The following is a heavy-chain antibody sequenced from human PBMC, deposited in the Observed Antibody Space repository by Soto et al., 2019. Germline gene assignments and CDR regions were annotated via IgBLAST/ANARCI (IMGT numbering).Heavy chain of an antibody. CDR1: GYTFTSYY. D-gene: IGHD5-18*01. CDR3: ARVSYGYPPYNWFDP. J-gene: IGHJ5*02. V-gene: IGHV1-46*01. CDR2: INPSGGST. Sequence: ASVKVSCKASGYTFTSYYMHWVRQAPGQGLEWMGIINPSGGSTSYAQKFQGRVTMTRDTSTSTVYMELSSLRSEDTAVYYCARVSYGYPPYNWFDPWGQGTLVTVSS.